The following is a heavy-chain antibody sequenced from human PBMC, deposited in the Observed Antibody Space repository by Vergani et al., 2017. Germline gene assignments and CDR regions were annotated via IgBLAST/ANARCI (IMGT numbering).Heavy chain of an antibody. CDR3: ARGLRTYYDSSGYFDY. CDR1: GGSISSGGYY. D-gene: IGHD3-22*01. V-gene: IGHV4-31*01. Sequence: QVQLQESGPGLVKPSETLSLTCTVSGGSISSGGYYWSWIRQHPGKGLEGIGYIYYSGSTYYNPSLKSLVTISVDTSKNQFSLKLSSVTAADTAVYYCARGLRTYYDSSGYFDYWGQGTLVTVSS. J-gene: IGHJ4*02. CDR2: IYYSGST.